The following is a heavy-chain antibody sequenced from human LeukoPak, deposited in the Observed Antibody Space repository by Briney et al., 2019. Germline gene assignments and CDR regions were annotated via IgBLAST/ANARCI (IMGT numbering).Heavy chain of an antibody. D-gene: IGHD1-1*01. Sequence: GGSLRLSCAASGFTFSSYAMHWVRQAPGKGLEWVAVISYDGSNKYYADSVKGRFTISRDNSKNTLYLQMNSLRAEDTAVYYCAKGKGRRMSSDDFDIWGQGTMVTVSS. CDR1: GFTFSSYA. CDR3: AKGKGRRMSSDDFDI. CDR2: ISYDGSNK. V-gene: IGHV3-30-3*01. J-gene: IGHJ3*02.